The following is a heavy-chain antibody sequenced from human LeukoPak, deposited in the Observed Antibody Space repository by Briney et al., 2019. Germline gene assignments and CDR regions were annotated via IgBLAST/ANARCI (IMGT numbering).Heavy chain of an antibody. Sequence: SETLSLTCAIYGGSFSDYYWSWIRQPPGKGLEWIGEINHSGSTNYNPSLTSRVTMSVDTSKNQFSLKLSSVTAADTAVYYCARDSPSVAGTGGYFDLWGRGTLVTVSS. V-gene: IGHV4-34*01. J-gene: IGHJ2*01. D-gene: IGHD6-19*01. CDR2: INHSGST. CDR1: GGSFSDYY. CDR3: ARDSPSVAGTGGYFDL.